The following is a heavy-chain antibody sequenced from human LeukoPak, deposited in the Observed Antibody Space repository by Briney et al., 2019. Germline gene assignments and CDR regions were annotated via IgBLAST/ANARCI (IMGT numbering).Heavy chain of an antibody. J-gene: IGHJ4*02. CDR3: ARAYCGGDCYWYYFDY. Sequence: GGSLRLSCAASGFTVSSNYMSWVRQAPGKGLEWVSVIYSGGSTYYADSVKGRFTISRDNSKNTLYLQMNSLRAEDMAVYYCARAYCGGDCYWYYFDYWGQGTLVTVSS. V-gene: IGHV3-53*01. D-gene: IGHD2-21*02. CDR2: IYSGGST. CDR1: GFTVSSNY.